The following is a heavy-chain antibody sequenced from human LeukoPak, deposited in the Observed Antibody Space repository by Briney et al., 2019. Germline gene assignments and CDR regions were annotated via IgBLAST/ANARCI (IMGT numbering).Heavy chain of an antibody. CDR1: VYTFTSYY. CDR2: INPRGGST. CDR3: AGGAELDYFDY. Sequence: ASVKASCKPSVYTFTSYYMHWVRLAPGQGLEWMGIINPRGGSTTYAQKFQGRVTITPDTSTSTVYIYKRSLRAEDTPVFYCAGGAELDYFDYWGQGTLVTVSS. V-gene: IGHV1-46*01. J-gene: IGHJ4*02. D-gene: IGHD1-26*01.